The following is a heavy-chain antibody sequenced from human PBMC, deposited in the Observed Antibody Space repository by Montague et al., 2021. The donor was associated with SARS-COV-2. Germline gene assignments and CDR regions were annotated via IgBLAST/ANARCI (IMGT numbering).Heavy chain of an antibody. CDR2: VHNNGRT. CDR1: GDSISSSSYN. V-gene: IGHV4-39*01. D-gene: IGHD1-1*01. CDR3: TRHVHMTWPEPTPGFDY. Sequence: SETLSLTCTVSGDSISSSSYNLGWIRQPPGKGLEWIGCVHNNGRTYYNPSLRSRVTIYVDTSKNQISLRLSSVTAADTTVYYSTRHVHMTWPEPTPGFDYWGQGTLVTASS. J-gene: IGHJ4*02.